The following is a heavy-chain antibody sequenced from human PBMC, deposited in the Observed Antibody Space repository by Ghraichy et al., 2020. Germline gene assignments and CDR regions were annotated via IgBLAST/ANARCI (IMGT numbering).Heavy chain of an antibody. J-gene: IGHJ4*02. Sequence: SETLSLTCTVSGGSISSYYLSWIRQPPGKGLEWIGYIYYSGSTNYNPSLKSRVTISLDTSKNQLSLKLSSVTSADTAVYYCARGFLEGDIVAPDPSYYFDYWGQGTLVTVSS. D-gene: IGHD5-12*01. V-gene: IGHV4-59*01. CDR3: ARGFLEGDIVAPDPSYYFDY. CDR2: IYYSGST. CDR1: GGSISSYY.